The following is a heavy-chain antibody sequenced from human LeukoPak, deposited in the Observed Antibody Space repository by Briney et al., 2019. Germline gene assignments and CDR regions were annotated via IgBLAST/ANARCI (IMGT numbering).Heavy chain of an antibody. V-gene: IGHV1-18*01. CDR3: ARGGNSGWRTPNDDY. CDR2: SSAYNGNT. Sequence: ASVKVSCKASGYTFTSYGISWGGKAPGKGFGGLGWSSAYNGNTNYAQKLQGGVTMTTDTSTSTAYMELRSLRSDDTAVYYCARGGNSGWRTPNDDYWGQGTLVTVSS. J-gene: IGHJ4*02. CDR1: GYTFTSYG. D-gene: IGHD6-19*01.